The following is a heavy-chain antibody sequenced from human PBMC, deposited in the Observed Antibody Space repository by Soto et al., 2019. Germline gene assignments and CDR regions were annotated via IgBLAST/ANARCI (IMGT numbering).Heavy chain of an antibody. CDR2: SSSTSSTI. CDR3: ARGSDYYYYGLDV. V-gene: IGHV3-48*03. Sequence: GGSLRLSCAASGFTFHTYEMNWVRQAPGKGLEWDSYSSSTSSTISYADSVKGRFTISRDNAKNSLSLQMNSLKAEETTVYYCARGSDYYYYGLDVWGQGTTVTVSS. J-gene: IGHJ6*02. CDR1: GFTFHTYE.